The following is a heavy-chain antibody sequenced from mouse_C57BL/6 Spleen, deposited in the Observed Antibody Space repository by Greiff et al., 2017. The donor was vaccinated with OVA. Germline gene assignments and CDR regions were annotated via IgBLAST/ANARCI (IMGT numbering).Heavy chain of an antibody. D-gene: IGHD2-5*01. CDR2: IDPSDSYT. CDR3: SRSSYSNPFAY. CDR1: GYTFTSYW. V-gene: IGHV1-50*01. J-gene: IGHJ3*01. Sequence: QVQLQQPGAELVKPGASVKLSCKASGYTFTSYWMKWVKQRPGQGLEWIGEIDPSDSYTNNNKKFKSKATLTVDTSSSTAYMQLSSLTSEDSAVYYCSRSSYSNPFAYWGQGTLVTVSA.